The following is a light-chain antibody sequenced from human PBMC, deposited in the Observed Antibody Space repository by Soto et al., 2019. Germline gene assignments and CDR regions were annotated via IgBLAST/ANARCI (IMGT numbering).Light chain of an antibody. CDR2: DAS. V-gene: IGKV3-11*01. CDR3: QQRSNWAPT. CDR1: QSVDAY. J-gene: IGKJ1*01. Sequence: EIVLTQSPATLSLSPGERATLSCRASQSVDAYLAWYQPRPGQAPRLLIFDASNRATGIPTRFSGSGSGTDFTLTISSLEPEDFAVYYCQQRSNWAPTFGQGTKVEVK.